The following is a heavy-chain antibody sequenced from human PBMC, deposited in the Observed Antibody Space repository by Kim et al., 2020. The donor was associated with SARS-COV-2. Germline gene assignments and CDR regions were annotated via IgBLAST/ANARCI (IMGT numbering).Heavy chain of an antibody. J-gene: IGHJ5*02. D-gene: IGHD3-16*01. Sequence: SVKVSCKSSGGSFSTFGVSWLRQAPGQGLEWMGGIVPKFDAAHYAQMFQDRVTISADDSGDTVYMEMRGLKSDDTAIYYCAREGPFAKSGVYFDLWGQGTLDTVTS. V-gene: IGHV1-69*13. CDR2: IVPKFDAA. CDR1: GGSFSTFG. CDR3: AREGPFAKSGVYFDL.